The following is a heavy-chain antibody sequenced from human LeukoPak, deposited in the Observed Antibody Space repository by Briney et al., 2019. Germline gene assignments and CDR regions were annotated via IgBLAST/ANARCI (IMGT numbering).Heavy chain of an antibody. V-gene: IGHV3-33*01. J-gene: IGHJ4*02. Sequence: GRCLRLSRAASVFTFSIHGMHGVPGAPDRGLECGVGIWFEGINKYYEDPVKGRFTNSRDNSTNTLYLKKNSLRAEDTAVYYCARGVSDPLRSGGWYFDYWGQGTLVTVSS. CDR1: VFTFSIHG. D-gene: IGHD6-19*01. CDR3: ARGVSDPLRSGGWYFDY. CDR2: IWFEGINK.